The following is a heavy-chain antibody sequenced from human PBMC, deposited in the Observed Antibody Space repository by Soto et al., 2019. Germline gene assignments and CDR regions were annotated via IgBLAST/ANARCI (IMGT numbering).Heavy chain of an antibody. Sequence: GGPLRLSSAAFGFTFTSDGMNWVRQAPGKGLEWVSSISSSSSYIYYADSVKGRFTISRDNAKNSLYLQMNSLRAEDTAVYYCAREPIDDYGDYVSFSDYWGQGTLVTVSS. J-gene: IGHJ4*02. CDR1: GFTFTSDG. CDR3: AREPIDDYGDYVSFSDY. V-gene: IGHV3-21*01. D-gene: IGHD4-17*01. CDR2: ISSSSSYI.